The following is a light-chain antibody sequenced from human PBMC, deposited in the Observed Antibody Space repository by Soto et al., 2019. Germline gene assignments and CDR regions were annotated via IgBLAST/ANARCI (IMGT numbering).Light chain of an antibody. J-gene: IGLJ1*01. Sequence: QSALTQPASVSGSPGQSITISCTGTSGDVGGYYYVSWCQQLPGKAPKLMISEVSNRPSGVSNRFSGSKSGNTASLTISGLQAEDEADYYCSSYTAGGTIFGTGTKVTVL. CDR1: SGDVGGYYY. V-gene: IGLV2-14*01. CDR3: SSYTAGGTI. CDR2: EVS.